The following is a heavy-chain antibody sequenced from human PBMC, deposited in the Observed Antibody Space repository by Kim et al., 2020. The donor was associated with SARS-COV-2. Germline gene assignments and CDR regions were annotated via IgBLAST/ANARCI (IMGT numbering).Heavy chain of an antibody. CDR3: ARAGFYGSPKYNWFDP. CDR2: ISGTSKYT. Sequence: GSLRLSCSASGFSFSDYYMIWIRQAQGKGLEWVSYISGTSKYTNYVDSVKGRFTISRDNAENSLYLQMNSLRAEDTAVYYCARAGFYGSPKYNWFDPWGQGTLVTVSS. D-gene: IGHD3-22*01. CDR1: GFSFSDYY. V-gene: IGHV3-11*06. J-gene: IGHJ5*02.